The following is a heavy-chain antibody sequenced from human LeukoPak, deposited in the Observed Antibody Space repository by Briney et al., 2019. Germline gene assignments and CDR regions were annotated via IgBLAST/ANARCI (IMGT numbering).Heavy chain of an antibody. J-gene: IGHJ5*01. V-gene: IGHV3-66*01. CDR2: IYNDGSA. CDR1: GFSVSDNY. D-gene: IGHD6-25*01. CDR3: VRESYVAAGAIDS. Sequence: PGGSLRLSCAASGFSVSDNYMSWVRQAPGKRPEWVSLIYNDGSAAYADSVKGRFTISKDNSRNTLYLQMNSLRAEDTAVYYCVRESYVAAGAIDSWGQGTLVTVSS.